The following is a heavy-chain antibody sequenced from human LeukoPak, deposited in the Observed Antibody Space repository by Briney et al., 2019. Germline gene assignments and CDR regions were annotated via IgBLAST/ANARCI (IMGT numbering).Heavy chain of an antibody. Sequence: SQTLSLTCAIPGDSVSRNTVVWNWIRQSPSRGLEWLGRTYYRSKWYNDYAVSVKSRITINPDTSKNQFSLQLNSVTPEDTAVYYCARTITVAGGLDYWGQGTLVIVSS. J-gene: IGHJ4*02. D-gene: IGHD6-19*01. CDR1: GDSVSRNTVV. CDR2: TYYRSKWYN. CDR3: ARTITVAGGLDY. V-gene: IGHV6-1*01.